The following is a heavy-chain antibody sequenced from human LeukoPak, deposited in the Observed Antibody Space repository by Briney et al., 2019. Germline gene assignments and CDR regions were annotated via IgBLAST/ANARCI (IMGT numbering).Heavy chain of an antibody. D-gene: IGHD4-11*01. CDR2: IYHSGST. V-gene: IGHV4-61*03. CDR1: GGSVSSGRDY. CDR3: ASHTVSLDY. J-gene: IGHJ4*02. Sequence: SETLPLTCTVSGGSVSSGRDYWSWIRQPPGKGLEWIGYIYHSGSTSYNPSLKSRVTVSLDTSKNHFSLKLNSVTAADTAVYYCASHTVSLDYWGQGALVTVSS.